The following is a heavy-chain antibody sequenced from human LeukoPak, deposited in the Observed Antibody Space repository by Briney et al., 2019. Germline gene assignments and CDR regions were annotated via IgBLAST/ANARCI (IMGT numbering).Heavy chain of an antibody. CDR2: IYYSGST. J-gene: IGHJ4*02. CDR3: ARIRDILTGLDY. D-gene: IGHD3-9*01. CDR1: GGSISSSSYY. V-gene: IGHV4-39*07. Sequence: SETLSLTRTVSGGSISSSSYYWGWIRQPPGKGLEWIGSIYYSGSTYYNPSLKSRVTISVDTSKNQFSLKLSSVTAADTAVYYCARIRDILTGLDYWGQGTLVTVSS.